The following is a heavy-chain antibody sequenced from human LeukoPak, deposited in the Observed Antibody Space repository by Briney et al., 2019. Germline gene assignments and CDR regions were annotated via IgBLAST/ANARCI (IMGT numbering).Heavy chain of an antibody. J-gene: IGHJ3*02. CDR3: AKTQMATITRDAFDI. V-gene: IGHV3-30*02. Sequence: GGSLRLSCAASGFTFSSYGMHWVRQAPGKGLEWVAFIRYDGSNKYYADSVKGRFTISRDNSKNTLYLQMNSLRAEDTAVYYCAKTQMATITRDAFDIWGQGTMVTVSS. CDR1: GFTFSSYG. D-gene: IGHD5-24*01. CDR2: IRYDGSNK.